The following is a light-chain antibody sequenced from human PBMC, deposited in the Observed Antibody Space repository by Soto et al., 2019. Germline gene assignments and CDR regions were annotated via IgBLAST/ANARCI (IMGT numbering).Light chain of an antibody. V-gene: IGKV3-20*01. CDR1: QSVSSSY. Sequence: EIVWTQSPGTLSLSPGERATLSCRASQSVSSSYLAWYQQKPGQAPRLLIYGASSRATGIPDVFSGSGSGTDFTLTISSLAPEDFAVYYCQQCVSTPWTFGQGTKVKIK. J-gene: IGKJ1*01. CDR3: QQCVSTPWT. CDR2: GAS.